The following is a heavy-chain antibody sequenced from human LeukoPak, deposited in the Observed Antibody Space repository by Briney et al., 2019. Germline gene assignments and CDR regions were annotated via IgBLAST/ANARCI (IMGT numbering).Heavy chain of an antibody. CDR3: AREGILGAFDI. J-gene: IGHJ3*02. D-gene: IGHD3-3*01. CDR1: GFTFDYG. Sequence: GGSLRLSCAASGFTFDYGMSWVRQAPGKGLEWVSGINWNGGSTGYADSVKGRFTISRDNAKNSLYLQMNSLRAEDTALYHCAREGILGAFDIWGQGTMVTVSS. V-gene: IGHV3-20*01. CDR2: INWNGGST.